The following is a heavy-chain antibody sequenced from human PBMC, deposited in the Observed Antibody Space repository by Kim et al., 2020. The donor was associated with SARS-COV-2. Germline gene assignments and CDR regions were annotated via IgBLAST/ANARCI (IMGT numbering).Heavy chain of an antibody. D-gene: IGHD1-7*01. CDR3: ARDGITGTSDAFDI. Sequence: NPPLQRRVTISVDTAKNQFSLKLSSVPAADTAVYYCARDGITGTSDAFDIWGQGTMVTVSS. J-gene: IGHJ3*02. V-gene: IGHV4-59*01.